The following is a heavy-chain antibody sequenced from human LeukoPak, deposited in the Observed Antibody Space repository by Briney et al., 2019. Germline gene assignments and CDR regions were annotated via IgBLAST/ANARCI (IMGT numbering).Heavy chain of an antibody. V-gene: IGHV4-59*08. CDR2: IYYSGNT. CDR3: ARHSLEAFDY. D-gene: IGHD3-3*01. CDR1: GDSIGRNY. Sequence: SETLSLTCIVSGDSIGRNYWSWIRQPPGKGLEWIGYIYYSGNTNYNPSLESRVTISVDTSKNQFSLKLSSVTATDTAVYYCARHSLEAFDYWGQGNLVTVSS. J-gene: IGHJ4*02.